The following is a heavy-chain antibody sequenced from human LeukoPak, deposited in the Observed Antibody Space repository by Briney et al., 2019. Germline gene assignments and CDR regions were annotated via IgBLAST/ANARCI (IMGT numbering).Heavy chain of an antibody. Sequence: GGSLRLSCAASGFTFSRYWMNWVRQAPGEGLEWLANIKQDGSEEYYVDSVKGRFTISKDNAQNLVYLQLNSLRADDTAVYYCAGGAGCTSDIWGQGTLVIVSS. J-gene: IGHJ3*02. D-gene: IGHD4-17*01. CDR1: GFTFSRYW. CDR2: IKQDGSEE. CDR3: AGGAGCTSDI. V-gene: IGHV3-7*01.